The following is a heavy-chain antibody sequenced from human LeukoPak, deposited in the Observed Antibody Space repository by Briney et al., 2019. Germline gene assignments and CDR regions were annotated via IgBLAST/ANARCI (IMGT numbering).Heavy chain of an antibody. CDR1: RFTFSNYW. Sequence: QSGGSLRLSCAASRFTFSNYWMSWVRQAPGKGLEWVANINQDGSERYYVDSVKGRFTISRDNTKNPLYLQMNSLRAEDTAVYYCARDSKSVPSSTSCSFFDYWGQGTLVTVSS. CDR2: INQDGSER. CDR3: ARDSKSVPSSTSCSFFDY. D-gene: IGHD2-2*01. J-gene: IGHJ4*02. V-gene: IGHV3-7*01.